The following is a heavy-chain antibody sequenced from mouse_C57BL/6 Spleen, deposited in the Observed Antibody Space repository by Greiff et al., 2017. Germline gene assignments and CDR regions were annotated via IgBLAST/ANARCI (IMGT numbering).Heavy chain of an antibody. J-gene: IGHJ1*03. V-gene: IGHV1-54*01. Sequence: QVHVKQSGAELVRPGTSVKVSCKASGYAFTNYLIEWVKQRPGQGLEWIGVINPGSGGTNYNEKFKGKATLTADKSSSTAYMQLSSLTSEDSAVYFCARESYGSPYWYFDVWGTGTTVTVSS. D-gene: IGHD1-1*01. CDR3: ARESYGSPYWYFDV. CDR2: INPGSGGT. CDR1: GYAFTNYL.